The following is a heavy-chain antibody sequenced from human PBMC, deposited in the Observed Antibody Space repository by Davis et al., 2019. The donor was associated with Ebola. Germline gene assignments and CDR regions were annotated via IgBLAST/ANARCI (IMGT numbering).Heavy chain of an antibody. CDR3: ARRAGARSGFDS. CDR2: MNPNSGNT. CDR1: GYTFTSYD. J-gene: IGHJ4*02. Sequence: ASVKVSCKASGYTFTSYDINWVRQATGQGLEWMGWMNPNSGNTGYAQKFQGRITMTRNISISTAYMELSSLRSDDTAVYYCARRAGARSGFDSWGLGTLVTVSS. D-gene: IGHD1-26*01. V-gene: IGHV1-8*01.